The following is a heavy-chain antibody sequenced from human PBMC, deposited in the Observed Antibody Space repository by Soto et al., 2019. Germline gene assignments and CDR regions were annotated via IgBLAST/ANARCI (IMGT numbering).Heavy chain of an antibody. Sequence: LVESGGGLVQPGGSLRLSCAASGFTFSNIWMSWVRRSPEKGPEWVASISPDGGEIYYVDSVKGRFTISRDNTRNSLYLQMNSLRAEVTAVYYSAKGPRWGQGTLVTVSS. CDR1: GFTFSNIW. CDR3: AKGPR. CDR2: ISPDGGEI. V-gene: IGHV3-7*01. J-gene: IGHJ4*02.